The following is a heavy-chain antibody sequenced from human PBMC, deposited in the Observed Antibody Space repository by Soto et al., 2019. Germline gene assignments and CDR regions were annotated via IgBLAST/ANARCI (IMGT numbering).Heavy chain of an antibody. Sequence: SETLSLTCTVSGGSISSYYWSWIRQPPGKGLEWIGYIYYSGSTNYNPSLKSRVTISVDTSKNQFSLKLSSVTAADTAVYYCAREGGNDFWSGHPYMDVWGKGTTVTVSS. CDR3: AREGGNDFWSGHPYMDV. D-gene: IGHD3-3*01. CDR1: GGSISSYY. J-gene: IGHJ6*03. V-gene: IGHV4-59*01. CDR2: IYYSGST.